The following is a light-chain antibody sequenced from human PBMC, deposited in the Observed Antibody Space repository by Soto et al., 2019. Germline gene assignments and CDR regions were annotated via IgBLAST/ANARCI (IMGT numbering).Light chain of an antibody. CDR3: QQYNNWPRIT. J-gene: IGKJ5*01. CDR1: QSVSGTY. Sequence: EIVLTQSPGTLSLSPGERATLSCRASQSVSGTYLAWYQQTPGQAPRLLIYGASSRATGIPDRFSGSGSGTDFTLTISRLEPEDFAVYYCQQYNNWPRITFGQGTRLEIK. V-gene: IGKV3-20*01. CDR2: GAS.